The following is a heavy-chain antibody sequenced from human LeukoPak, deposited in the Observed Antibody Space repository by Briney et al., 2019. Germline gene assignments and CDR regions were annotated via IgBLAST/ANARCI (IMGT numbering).Heavy chain of an antibody. Sequence: PSETLSLTCTVSGASISSGANYWSWVRQHPGKGLEWIGYIYHSGSAYYNPSLKSRVTILIDTSQNQFSLRLSSVTAADTAVYYCARQMNTVTADYWGQGTLVTVSS. V-gene: IGHV4-31*03. CDR2: IYHSGSA. D-gene: IGHD4-17*01. J-gene: IGHJ4*02. CDR3: ARQMNTVTADY. CDR1: GASISSGANY.